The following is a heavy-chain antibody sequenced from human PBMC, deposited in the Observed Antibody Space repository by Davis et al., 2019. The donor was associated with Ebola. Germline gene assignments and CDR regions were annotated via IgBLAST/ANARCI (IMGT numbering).Heavy chain of an antibody. CDR2: INHSGST. D-gene: IGHD1-26*01. V-gene: IGHV4-34*01. J-gene: IGHJ3*01. Sequence: SETLSLTCTVSGGSISSYYWSWIRQPPGKGLEWIGEINHSGSTNYNPSLKSRVTISVDTSKNQFSLKLSSVTAADTAMYYCAIIPPGSYEDYWGQGTMVTVSS. CDR1: GGSISSYY. CDR3: AIIPPGSYEDY.